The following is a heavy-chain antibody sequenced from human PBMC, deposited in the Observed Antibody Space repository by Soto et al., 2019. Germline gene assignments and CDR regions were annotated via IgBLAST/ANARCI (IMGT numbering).Heavy chain of an antibody. J-gene: IGHJ5*02. D-gene: IGHD4-4*01. CDR1: GFTFSGSA. Sequence: EVQLVESGGGLVQPGGSLKLSCAASGFTFSGSAMHWVRQASGKGLEWVGRIRSKANSYATAYAASVKGRFTISRDDSKNTAYLQMNSLKTEDTAVYHCTSDYSNYGWFDPCGQGTLVTVSS. CDR2: IRSKANSYAT. CDR3: TSDYSNYGWFDP. V-gene: IGHV3-73*02.